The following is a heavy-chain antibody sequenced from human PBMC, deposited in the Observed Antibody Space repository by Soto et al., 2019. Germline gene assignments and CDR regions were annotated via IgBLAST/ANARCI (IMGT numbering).Heavy chain of an antibody. CDR1: GFTFSSYA. D-gene: IGHD6-6*01. V-gene: IGHV3-23*01. CDR3: AKDREYSSSSRGVY. J-gene: IGHJ4*02. CDR2: ISGSGGST. Sequence: EVQLLESGGGLVQPGGSLRLSCAASGFTFSSYAMSWVRQAPGKGLEWVSAISGSGGSTYYADSVKGRFTISRDNSKNMLYLQLNSLRAEDTAVYYCAKDREYSSSSRGVYWGQGTLVTVSS.